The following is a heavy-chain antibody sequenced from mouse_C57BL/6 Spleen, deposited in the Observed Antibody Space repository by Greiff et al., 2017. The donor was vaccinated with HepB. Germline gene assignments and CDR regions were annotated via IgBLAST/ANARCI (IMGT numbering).Heavy chain of an antibody. J-gene: IGHJ4*01. D-gene: IGHD3-2*02. V-gene: IGHV1-64*01. CDR1: GYTFTSYW. CDR3: ARCHVRLLYYAMDY. Sequence: QVQLQQPGAELVKPGALVKLSCKASGYTFTSYWMHWVKQRPGPGLEWIGMLHPNSGSTNYNEKFKSKATLTVDKSSSTAYMPLSSLTSEDSAVLYCARCHVRLLYYAMDYWGQGTSVTVAS. CDR2: LHPNSGST.